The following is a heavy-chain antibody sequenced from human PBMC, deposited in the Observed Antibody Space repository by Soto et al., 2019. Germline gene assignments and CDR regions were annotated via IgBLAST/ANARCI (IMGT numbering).Heavy chain of an antibody. Sequence: PSQTLSLTCAISGDSVSSNSAAWNWIRQSPSRGLEWLGRTYYRSKWYNDYAVSVKSRITINPDTSKNQFSLQLNSVTPEDTAVYYCARLFPLNWTPSEGAFDIWGQGTMVTVSS. J-gene: IGHJ3*02. V-gene: IGHV6-1*01. D-gene: IGHD1-1*01. CDR3: ARLFPLNWTPSEGAFDI. CDR1: GDSVSSNSAA. CDR2: TYYRSKWYN.